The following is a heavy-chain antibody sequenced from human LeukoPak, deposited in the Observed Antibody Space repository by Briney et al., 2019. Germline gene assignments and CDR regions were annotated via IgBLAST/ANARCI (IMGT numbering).Heavy chain of an antibody. CDR3: AKGLGFSRGDYYDY. J-gene: IGHJ4*02. CDR1: GFTFSSYA. V-gene: IGHV3-23*01. Sequence: GGSLRLSRAASGFTFSSYAMSWVRQAPGKGLEWVSAISGSGGSTYYADSVKGRFTISRDNSKNTLYLQMNSLRAEDTAVYYCAKGLGFSRGDYYDYWGQGTLVTVSS. CDR2: ISGSGGST. D-gene: IGHD3-10*01.